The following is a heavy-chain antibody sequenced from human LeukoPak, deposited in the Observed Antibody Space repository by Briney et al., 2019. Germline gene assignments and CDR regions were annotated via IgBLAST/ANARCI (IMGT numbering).Heavy chain of an antibody. J-gene: IGHJ4*02. CDR3: ARVGSGWYRGYFDY. V-gene: IGHV4-61*02. CDR1: GGSISSSGYY. Sequence: PSETLSLTCTVSGGSISSSGYYWSWIRQPAGKGLEWIGRIYTSGSTNYNPSLKSRVTMSVDTSKNQFSLKLSSVTAADTAVYYCARVGSGWYRGYFDYWGQGTLVTVSS. CDR2: IYTSGST. D-gene: IGHD6-19*01.